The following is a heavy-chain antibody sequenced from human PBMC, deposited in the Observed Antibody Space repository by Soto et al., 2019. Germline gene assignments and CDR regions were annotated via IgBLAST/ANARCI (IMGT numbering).Heavy chain of an antibody. CDR2: INADNGNT. J-gene: IGHJ5*02. Sequence: QVQLVQSGAEEKKPGASVKVSCKASGYTFTSYAMHWVRQAPGQRLEWMGWINADNGNTKYSQKFQRKVTITREPSASTAYMELSSLRSEDTAVYYCARGPIVVVVARPPKNWFDHWGQGTLVTVSS. CDR3: ARGPIVVVVARPPKNWFDH. D-gene: IGHD2-15*01. CDR1: GYTFTSYA. V-gene: IGHV1-3*05.